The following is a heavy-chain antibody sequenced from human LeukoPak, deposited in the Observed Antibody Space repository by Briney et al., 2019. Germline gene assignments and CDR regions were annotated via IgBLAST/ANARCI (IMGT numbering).Heavy chain of an antibody. CDR2: IYSGGST. CDR1: GFTVNSNY. CDR3: ARVGVTMVRGVFSIGYYYYGMDV. J-gene: IGHJ6*02. Sequence: GGSLRLSCAASGFTVNSNYMSWVRQAPGKGLEWVSVIYSGGSTYYADSVKGRFTISRDNSKNTRYLQMNSLRAEDTAVYYCARVGVTMVRGVFSIGYYYYGMDVWGQGTTVTVSS. D-gene: IGHD3-10*01. V-gene: IGHV3-53*01.